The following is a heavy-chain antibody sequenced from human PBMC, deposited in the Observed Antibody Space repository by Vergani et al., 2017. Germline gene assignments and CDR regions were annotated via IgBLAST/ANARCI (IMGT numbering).Heavy chain of an antibody. CDR3: ARDSGENYDFWSGYYYMDV. V-gene: IGHV3-21*01. CDR2: ISSSSSYI. CDR1: GFTFSSYS. Sequence: EVQLVESGGGLVKPGGSLRLSCAASGFTFSSYSMNWVRQAPGKGLEWVSSISSSSSYIYYADSVKGRFTISRDNAKNSLYLQMNSLRAEDTAVYYCARDSGENYDFWSGYYYMDVWGKGTTVTVSS. D-gene: IGHD3-3*01. J-gene: IGHJ6*03.